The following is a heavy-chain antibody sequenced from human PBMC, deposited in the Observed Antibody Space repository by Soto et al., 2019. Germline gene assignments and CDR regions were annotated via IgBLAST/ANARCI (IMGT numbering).Heavy chain of an antibody. CDR2: IGTAGDT. D-gene: IGHD6-13*01. Sequence: GGSLRLSCAASGFTFSSYDMHWVRQATGKGLEWVSAIGTAGDTYYPGSVKGRFTISRENAKNSLYLQMNSLRAGDTAVYYCARGRGRRFRYSSSYYYYGMDVWGQGTTVTVSS. J-gene: IGHJ6*02. CDR3: ARGRGRRFRYSSSYYYYGMDV. CDR1: GFTFSSYD. V-gene: IGHV3-13*01.